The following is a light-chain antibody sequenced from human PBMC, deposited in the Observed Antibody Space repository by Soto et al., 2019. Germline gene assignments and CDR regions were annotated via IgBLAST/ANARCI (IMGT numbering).Light chain of an antibody. CDR3: MQGTHWPYT. CDR1: QCLVHSNGGTF. CDR2: QVS. V-gene: IGKV2-30*02. Sequence: DVVMTQSPLSLPVTLGQPASISCRSSQCLVHSNGGTFLNWYHQRPGQSPRRLIYQVSKRDSGVPDRFSGSESGNDFTLKISRVEAEDVGVYYCMQGTHWPYTFGQGTKLEIK. J-gene: IGKJ2*01.